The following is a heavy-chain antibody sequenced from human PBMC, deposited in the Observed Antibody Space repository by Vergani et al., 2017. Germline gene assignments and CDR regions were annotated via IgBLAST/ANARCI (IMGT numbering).Heavy chain of an antibody. CDR1: GFSFSGYW. D-gene: IGHD6-13*01. CDR3: VKDIAASGNYWYFDL. V-gene: IGHV3-74*01. CDR2: IKSDGSIT. Sequence: EVQLVESGGGLIHPGGSLRLSCEGSGFSFSGYWMHWVRQSPEKGRVWVSRIKSDGSITNYADSVKGRFTISRDNAKNSLYLQMNSLRAEDTALYYCVKDIAASGNYWYFDLWGRGTLVTVSS. J-gene: IGHJ2*01.